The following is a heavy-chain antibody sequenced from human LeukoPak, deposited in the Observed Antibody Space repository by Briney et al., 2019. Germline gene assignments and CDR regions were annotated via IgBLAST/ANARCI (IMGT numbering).Heavy chain of an antibody. CDR3: ASLTRCSSTSCYTAPLGY. Sequence: ASVKVSCKASGGTFSSYAISWVRQAPGQGLEWMGGIIPIFGTANHAQKFQGRVTITTDESTSTAYMELSSLRSEDTAVYYCASLTRCSSTSCYTAPLGYWGQGTLVTVSS. CDR1: GGTFSSYA. J-gene: IGHJ4*02. V-gene: IGHV1-69*05. CDR2: IIPIFGTA. D-gene: IGHD2-2*02.